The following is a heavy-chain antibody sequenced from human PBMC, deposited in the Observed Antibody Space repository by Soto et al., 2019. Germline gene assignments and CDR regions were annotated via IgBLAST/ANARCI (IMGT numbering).Heavy chain of an antibody. CDR3: AKEGRSYDDFWSGSIGSFDI. J-gene: IGHJ3*02. D-gene: IGHD3-3*01. Sequence: QGQLVESGGDAVQPGRSLRLSCVGSGFTFKNHAMHWVRLAPGQGLEWVGYISYDGSNKAYGDSVQGRFTISRDNSKNTVILQMNSLRVEDTGVFHCAKEGRSYDDFWSGSIGSFDIWGRGTTVTVSS. CDR2: ISYDGSNK. CDR1: GFTFKNHA. V-gene: IGHV3-30*18.